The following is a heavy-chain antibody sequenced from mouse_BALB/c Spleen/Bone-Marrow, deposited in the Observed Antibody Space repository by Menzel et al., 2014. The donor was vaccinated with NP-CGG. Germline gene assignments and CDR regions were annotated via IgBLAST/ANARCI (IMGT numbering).Heavy chain of an antibody. V-gene: IGHV1-69*01. D-gene: IGHD2-4*01. J-gene: IGHJ4*01. CDR1: GYTFTDKW. CDR2: IDTSDSYT. CDR3: AGGGHDFSLDY. Sequence: QVQLKQSGAELGMPGASVKMSCKASGYTFTDKWMYWVKQRPGQGLEWIGAIDTSDSYTNYNQKFMGKASLTVDASSSTAYMQVSSLTSDDSAVYYCAGGGHDFSLDYWGQGTSVTVSS.